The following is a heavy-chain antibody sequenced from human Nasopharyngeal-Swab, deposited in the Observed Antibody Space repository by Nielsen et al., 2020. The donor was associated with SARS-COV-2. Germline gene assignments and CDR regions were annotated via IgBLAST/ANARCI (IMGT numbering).Heavy chain of an antibody. J-gene: IGHJ6*02. V-gene: IGHV3-9*01. CDR3: AKTLNPYCSSTSCYSGGMDV. D-gene: IGHD2-2*01. CDR2: ISWNSGSI. CDR1: GFTFDDYV. Sequence: SLQISCAASGFTFDDYVMHWVRQAPGKGLEWVLGISWNSGSIGYADSVKGRFTISRDNAKNSLYLQMNSLRAEDTALYYCAKTLNPYCSSTSCYSGGMDVWGQGTTVTVSS.